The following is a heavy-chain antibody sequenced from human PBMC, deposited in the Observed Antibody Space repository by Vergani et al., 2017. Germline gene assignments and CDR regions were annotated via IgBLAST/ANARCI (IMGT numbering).Heavy chain of an antibody. CDR3: ARGASYFDSGGYADT. D-gene: IGHD3-22*01. CDR2: MIPTFDSK. V-gene: IGHV1-69*13. CDR1: GDTFSNYA. Sequence: QVQLLQSGAAVRKPGSSVTVSCKASGDTFSNYAITWVRQPPGRGLQWMGRMIPTFDSKNYAPRFQGRVTLTADASASTAYMELTSLTSEDTAVYFCARGASYFDSGGYADTWGQGTLVTVS. J-gene: IGHJ5*02.